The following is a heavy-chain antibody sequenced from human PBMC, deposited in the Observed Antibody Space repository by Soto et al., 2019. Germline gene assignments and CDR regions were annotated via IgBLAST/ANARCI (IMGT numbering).Heavy chain of an antibody. Sequence: EVQLVESGGSLVQPGGSLRLSCAASGFTFSNYWMSWVRQAPGKGLEWVANIRQDESEKYYVDSVKGRFTISRGNAKNSLFLQMDSLRAEDTAIYFCARDLREGRYSPFDYWGQGTLVTAAS. D-gene: IGHD6-13*01. CDR1: GFTFSNYW. J-gene: IGHJ4*02. CDR3: ARDLREGRYSPFDY. V-gene: IGHV3-7*05. CDR2: IRQDESEK.